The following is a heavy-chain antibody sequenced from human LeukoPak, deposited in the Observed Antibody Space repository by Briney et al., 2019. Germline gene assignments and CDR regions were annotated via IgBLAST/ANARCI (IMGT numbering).Heavy chain of an antibody. D-gene: IGHD2-2*01. V-gene: IGHV3-30-3*02. J-gene: IGHJ4*02. Sequence: GGSLRLSCAASGLTFSTYDMHWVRQAPGKGLEWVAVISYDGSNKYYADSVKGRFTISRDNSKNTLYLQMNSLRAEDTAVYYCAKDAMYGVPAADYFDYWGQGTLVTVSS. CDR3: AKDAMYGVPAADYFDY. CDR1: GLTFSTYD. CDR2: ISYDGSNK.